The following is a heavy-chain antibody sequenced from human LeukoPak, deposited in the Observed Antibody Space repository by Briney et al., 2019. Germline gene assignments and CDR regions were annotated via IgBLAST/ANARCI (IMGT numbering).Heavy chain of an antibody. J-gene: IGHJ3*02. D-gene: IGHD3-22*01. CDR3: AKGRNYYDSSGYYGIDAFDI. CDR2: ISGSGGST. CDR1: GFTFSSYA. V-gene: IGHV3-23*01. Sequence: PGGSLRLSCAASGFTFSSYAMSWVRQAPGKGLEWVSAISGSGGSTYYADSVKGRFTISRDNSKNTLYLQMNSLRAEDTAVYYCAKGRNYYDSSGYYGIDAFDIWGQGTMVTVSS.